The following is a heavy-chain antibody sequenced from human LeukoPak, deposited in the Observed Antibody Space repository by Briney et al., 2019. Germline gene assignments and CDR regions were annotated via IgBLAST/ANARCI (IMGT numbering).Heavy chain of an antibody. Sequence: SETLSLTCTVSGGSISSGNYYWSWLRQPAGKGLEWIGRMYTSGSTNYNPSLKSRVTISVDTSKNQFSLKLRSVTAADTAMYYCARDSGFMVRGSRRGYDDYYYYMDVWGKGTTVTISS. CDR3: ARDSGFMVRGSRRGYDDYYYYMDV. CDR1: GGSISSGNYY. D-gene: IGHD3-10*01. CDR2: MYTSGST. J-gene: IGHJ6*03. V-gene: IGHV4-61*02.